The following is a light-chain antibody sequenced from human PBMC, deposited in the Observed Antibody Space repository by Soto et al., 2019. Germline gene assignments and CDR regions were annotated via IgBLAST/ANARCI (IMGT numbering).Light chain of an antibody. CDR2: DAS. V-gene: IGKV3D-15*01. Sequence: EIVMTQSPATLSVSPGEGATLSCRASQSVSSNLAWYQQKPGQAPRLLIYDASTRATGVPARFSGYGSGTDFILTISSLQSEDSALYYFQHYNSWPTFGPGTKVEIK. CDR3: QHYNSWPT. J-gene: IGKJ3*01. CDR1: QSVSSN.